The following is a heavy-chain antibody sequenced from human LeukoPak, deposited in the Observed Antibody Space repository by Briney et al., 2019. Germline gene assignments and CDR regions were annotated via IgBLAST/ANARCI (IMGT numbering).Heavy chain of an antibody. CDR2: IKQDGSEK. V-gene: IGHV3-7*03. Sequence: GGSLRLSCAASGFTFSSYWMSWVRQAPGKGLEWVANIKQDGSEKYYADVVKGRFTISRDNAKNSLYLQINSLRAEDTAVYYCARSSYSSSSSVWGQGTMVTVSS. CDR3: ARSSYSSSSSV. CDR1: GFTFSSYW. J-gene: IGHJ3*01. D-gene: IGHD6-6*01.